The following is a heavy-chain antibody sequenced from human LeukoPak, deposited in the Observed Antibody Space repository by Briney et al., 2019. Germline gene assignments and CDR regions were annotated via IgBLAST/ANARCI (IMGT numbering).Heavy chain of an antibody. CDR3: ARDLATVTTYPEYFDY. J-gene: IGHJ4*02. D-gene: IGHD4-17*01. CDR2: INPSGGST. V-gene: IGHV1-46*01. Sequence: ASVKVSCKASGYTFTSYYMHWVRQAPGQGLEWMGIINPSGGSTGYAQKFQGRVTMTRDTSTSTVYMELSSLRSEDTAVYYCARDLATVTTYPEYFDYWGQGTLVTVSS. CDR1: GYTFTSYY.